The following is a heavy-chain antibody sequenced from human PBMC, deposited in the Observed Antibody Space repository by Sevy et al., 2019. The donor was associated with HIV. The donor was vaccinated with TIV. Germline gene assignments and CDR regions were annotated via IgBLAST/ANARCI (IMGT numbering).Heavy chain of an antibody. CDR2: ISYDGSNK. Sequence: GGSLRLSCAASGFTFSSYAMHWVRQAPGKGLEWVAVISYDGSNKYYADSVKGRFTISRDNSKNTLYLQMNSLRAEDTAVYYCARDQVVGATPGGAFDIWVQGTMVTVSS. J-gene: IGHJ3*02. D-gene: IGHD1-26*01. V-gene: IGHV3-30-3*01. CDR1: GFTFSSYA. CDR3: ARDQVVGATPGGAFDI.